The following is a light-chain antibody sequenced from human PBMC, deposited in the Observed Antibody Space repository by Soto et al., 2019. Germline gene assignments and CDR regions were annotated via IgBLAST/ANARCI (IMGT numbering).Light chain of an antibody. CDR1: QSVATN. CDR2: GAY. V-gene: IGKV3-15*01. J-gene: IGKJ1*01. CDR3: QHYNDLPLT. Sequence: EKVMTQSPATLSVSPGERVTLSCRASQSVATNLAWYQQKPGQAPRLLISGAYIRATGIPDWFIGSGSGTEFTLTITSLQSEDFAVYYCQHYNDLPLTFGQGTKVEIK.